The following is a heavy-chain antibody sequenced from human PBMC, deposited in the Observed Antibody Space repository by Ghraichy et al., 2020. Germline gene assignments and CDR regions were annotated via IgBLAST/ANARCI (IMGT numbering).Heavy chain of an antibody. CDR1: GFTFSSYA. D-gene: IGHD2-21*02. V-gene: IGHV3-23*01. J-gene: IGHJ4*02. Sequence: GGSLRLSCAASGFTFSSYAMSWVRQAPGKGLEWVSAISGSGGSTYYADSVKGRFTISRDNSKNTLYLQMNSLRAEDTAVYYCAKDPVGTSFLLNPFDYWGQGTLVTVSS. CDR3: AKDPVGTSFLLNPFDY. CDR2: ISGSGGST.